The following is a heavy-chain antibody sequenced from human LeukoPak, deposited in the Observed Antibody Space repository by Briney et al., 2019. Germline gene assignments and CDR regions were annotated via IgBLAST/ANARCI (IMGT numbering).Heavy chain of an antibody. V-gene: IGHV3-48*03. CDR3: ASRRVAVPTTRAFDY. CDR2: ISGPSI. Sequence: GGSLRLSCAASGFTLSAYEMNWVRQAPGKGLEWLSYISGPSIQYADSVKGRFTISGDNAKNSLYLQMNSLRAEDTAVYYCASRRVAVPTTRAFDYWGQGTLVTVSS. CDR1: GFTLSAYE. D-gene: IGHD1-26*01. J-gene: IGHJ4*02.